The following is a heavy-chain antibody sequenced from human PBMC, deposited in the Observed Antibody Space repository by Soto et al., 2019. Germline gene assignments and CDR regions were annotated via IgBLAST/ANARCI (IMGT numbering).Heavy chain of an antibody. CDR2: IYWNDDR. J-gene: IGHJ4*02. CDR3: PQCLGGGNSCYFDS. Sequence: QITLKESGPTLVKPTQTLTLTCTFSGFSLSTSEVGVGWIRQPPGKALEWLALIYWNDDRRSRPSLNSRLTIAKDTSKNQVVLTMANMDPVDTATYYCPQCLGGGNSCYFDSWGQGALVTVSS. CDR1: GFSLSTSEVG. D-gene: IGHD2-21*02. V-gene: IGHV2-5*01.